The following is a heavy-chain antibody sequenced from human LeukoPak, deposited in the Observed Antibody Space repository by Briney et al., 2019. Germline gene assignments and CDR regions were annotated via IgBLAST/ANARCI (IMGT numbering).Heavy chain of an antibody. CDR2: IYYTGVT. CDR1: GASVSSGSYY. J-gene: IGHJ4*02. CDR3: ARVGTYGSGSYLSWLDY. V-gene: IGHV4-61*01. Sequence: SETLSLTCTVSGASVSSGSYYWSWIRPPPGRGLEWIAYIYYTGVTNYNPSLKSRVTISVDTSKNQFSLKLSSVTAADTAVYYCARVGTYGSGSYLSWLDYWGQGTLVTVPS. D-gene: IGHD3-10*01.